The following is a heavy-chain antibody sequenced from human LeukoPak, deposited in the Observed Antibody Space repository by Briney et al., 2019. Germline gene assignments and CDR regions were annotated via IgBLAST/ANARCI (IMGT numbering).Heavy chain of an antibody. Sequence: GGSLRLSCAASGFTFSSYGMHWVRQAPGKGLEWVALISYDGSNKYYADSVKGRFTISRDNSKNTLYLQMNSLRAEDTAVYYCARDLIGDYYYMDVWDKGTTVTVSS. D-gene: IGHD4-17*01. CDR1: GFTFSSYG. J-gene: IGHJ6*03. CDR3: ARDLIGDYYYMDV. CDR2: ISYDGSNK. V-gene: IGHV3-30*03.